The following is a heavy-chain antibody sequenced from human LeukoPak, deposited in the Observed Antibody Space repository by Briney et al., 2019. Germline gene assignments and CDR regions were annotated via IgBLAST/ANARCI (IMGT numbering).Heavy chain of an antibody. J-gene: IGHJ5*02. CDR3: ARDRFCSVDGCTGPTWFDP. CDR2: IYYSGGT. Sequence: GSLRLSCAASGFIFSSSGISWIRQPPGKGLEWIGSIYYSGGTYFNPSLKSRVTISVDTSDNLFSLKLRSVTAADTAVYFCARDRFCSVDGCTGPTWFDPWDPGTLVTVSS. CDR1: GFIFSSSGI. D-gene: IGHD2-15*01. V-gene: IGHV4-39*07.